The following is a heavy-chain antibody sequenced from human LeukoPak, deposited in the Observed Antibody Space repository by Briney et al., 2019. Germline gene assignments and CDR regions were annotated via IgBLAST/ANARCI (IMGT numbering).Heavy chain of an antibody. D-gene: IGHD3-10*01. CDR3: AKDDGSGSYSDN. CDR2: VSGGGRNT. Sequence: GGSLRLSCAASGFSFNDYAMSWVRQAPGKGLEWVSTVSGGGRNTYYADSVKGRFTISRDNSKNTLFLQMSSLRADDTAVYYCAKDDGSGSYSDNWGQGALVTV. V-gene: IGHV3-23*01. J-gene: IGHJ4*02. CDR1: GFSFNDYA.